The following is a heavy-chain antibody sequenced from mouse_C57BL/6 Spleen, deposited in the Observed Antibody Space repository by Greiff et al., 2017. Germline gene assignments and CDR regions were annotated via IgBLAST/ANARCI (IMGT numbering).Heavy chain of an antibody. D-gene: IGHD3-1*01. CDR3: ARIGEGGYFDV. J-gene: IGHJ1*03. V-gene: IGHV1-69*01. CDR2: IDPSDSYT. CDR1: GYTFTSYW. Sequence: QVHVKQPGAELVMPGASVKLSCKASGYTFTSYWMHWVKQRPGQGLEWIGEIDPSDSYTNYNQKFKGKSTLTVDKSSSTAYMQLSSLTSEDSAVYYCARIGEGGYFDVWGTGTTVTVSS.